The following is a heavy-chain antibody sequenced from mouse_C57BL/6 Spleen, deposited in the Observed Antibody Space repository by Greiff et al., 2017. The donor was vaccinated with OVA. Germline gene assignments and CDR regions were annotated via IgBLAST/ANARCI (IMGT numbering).Heavy chain of an antibody. CDR1: GFSLTSYG. V-gene: IGHV2-5*01. Sequence: VQLKESGPGLVQPSQSLSITCTVSGFSLTSYGVHWVRQSPGKGLEWLGVIWRGGSTDYNAAFMSRLSITKDNSKSQVFFKMNSLQADDTAIYYCAKNRDYYGSSYFDYWGQGTTLTVSS. J-gene: IGHJ2*01. D-gene: IGHD1-1*01. CDR3: AKNRDYYGSSYFDY. CDR2: IWRGGST.